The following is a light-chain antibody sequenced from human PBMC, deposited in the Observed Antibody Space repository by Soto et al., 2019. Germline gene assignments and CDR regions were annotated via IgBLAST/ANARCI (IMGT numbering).Light chain of an antibody. J-gene: IGLJ1*01. V-gene: IGLV1-44*01. CDR3: AAWDDSLNGYV. Sequence: QSVLTQPPSASGTPGQRVTISCSGSSSNIASNTVNWYQQLPGTAPKLLFYSNSQRPSGVPDRFSGSKSGTSASLAISGLHSEDEADYYCAAWDDSLNGYVFGTGTQLTVL. CDR2: SNS. CDR1: SSNIASNT.